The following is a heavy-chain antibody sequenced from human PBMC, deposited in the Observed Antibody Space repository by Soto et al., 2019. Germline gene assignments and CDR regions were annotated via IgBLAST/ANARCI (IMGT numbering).Heavy chain of an antibody. D-gene: IGHD4-17*01. V-gene: IGHV5-51*01. CDR1: GYSFTTYW. J-gene: IGHJ6*03. CDR2: IYPGDSDT. Sequence: GESLKISCKGSGYSFTTYWIGWVRQMPGKGLEWMGIIYPGDSDTRYSPSFQGQVTISADKSISTAYLQWSSLKASDTAMYYCVRLYGRNYYYYYMDVWGKGTTVTVSS. CDR3: VRLYGRNYYYYYMDV.